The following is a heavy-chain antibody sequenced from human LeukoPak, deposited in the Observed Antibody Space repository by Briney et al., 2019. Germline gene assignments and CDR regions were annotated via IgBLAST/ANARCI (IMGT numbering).Heavy chain of an antibody. V-gene: IGHV1-18*01. CDR3: ARSMASRGSPYYYDSSETL. CDR2: ISAYNGNT. J-gene: IGHJ4*02. D-gene: IGHD3-22*01. Sequence: ASVKVSCKASGYTFTSYGISWVGQAPGQGLEWMGWISAYNGNTNYAQKLQGRVTMTTDTSTSTAYMELRSLRSDDTAVYYCARSMASRGSPYYYDSSETLWGQGTLVTVSS. CDR1: GYTFTSYG.